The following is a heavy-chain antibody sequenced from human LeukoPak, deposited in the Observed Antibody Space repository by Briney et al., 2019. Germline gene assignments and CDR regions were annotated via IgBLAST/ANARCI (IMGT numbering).Heavy chain of an antibody. J-gene: IGHJ4*02. CDR3: ARGYGSGSNNNGG. CDR1: EFTLSSYW. Sequence: GGSLRLSCAAPEFTLSSYWMPWVRQAPGRGLVWVSRMSGDGSSTSYADSVKGRFTISRDNAKNTLYLQMNRLRAEDTAVYYCARGYGSGSNNNGGWGQGTLVTVSS. V-gene: IGHV3-74*01. CDR2: MSGDGSST. D-gene: IGHD3-10*01.